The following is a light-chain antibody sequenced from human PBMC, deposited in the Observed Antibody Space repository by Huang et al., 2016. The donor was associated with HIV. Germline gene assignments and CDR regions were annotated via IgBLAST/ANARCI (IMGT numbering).Light chain of an antibody. CDR1: QSIGTN. Sequence: IILTQSPATLSVSPGEGATLSGRASQSIGTNLAWYQQGPGKAPRRLVYGASTRATGVPVRFSGSGSGTQFNLTLSSLQSEDFATYYCQHYSNWPPLTFGGGTKVDI. V-gene: IGKV3-15*01. J-gene: IGKJ4*01. CDR2: GAS. CDR3: QHYSNWPPLT.